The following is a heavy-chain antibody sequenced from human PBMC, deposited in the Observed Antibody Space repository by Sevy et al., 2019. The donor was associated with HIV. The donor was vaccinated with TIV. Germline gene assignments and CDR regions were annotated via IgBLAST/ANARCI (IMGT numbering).Heavy chain of an antibody. CDR3: ARAAASVTTVTHFDY. D-gene: IGHD4-17*01. Sequence: SETLSLTCAVSGGSISSGCYSWSWIRQPPGKGLEWIGYIYHSGNTYYNPSLKSRVTISVDRSKNQFSLKLSSVTAADTAVYYCARAAASVTTVTHFDYWGQGTLVTVSS. V-gene: IGHV4-30-2*01. CDR2: IYHSGNT. J-gene: IGHJ4*02. CDR1: GGSISSGCYS.